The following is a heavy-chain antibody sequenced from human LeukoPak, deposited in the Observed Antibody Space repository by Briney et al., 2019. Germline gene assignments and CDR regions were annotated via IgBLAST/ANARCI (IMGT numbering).Heavy chain of an antibody. V-gene: IGHV3-48*01. CDR2: ISSSRRTI. CDR1: GFTFSSYN. D-gene: IGHD2-15*01. J-gene: IGHJ4*02. CDR3: ARSSSRYCSGGSCYSGVLGYFDY. Sequence: GSLRLSCAASGFTFSSYNINWVRQAPGKGLEWVSYISSSRRTISYADSVKGRFTISRDNAKNSWYLQMNSLRAEDTAVYYCARSSSRYCSGGSCYSGVLGYFDYWGQGTLVTVSS.